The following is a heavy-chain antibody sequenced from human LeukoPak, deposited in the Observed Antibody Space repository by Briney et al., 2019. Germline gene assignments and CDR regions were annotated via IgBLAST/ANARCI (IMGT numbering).Heavy chain of an antibody. CDR3: ARDNPIWLAVAGTNDY. D-gene: IGHD6-19*01. Sequence: GGSLRLSCAASGFTFSSYGMHWVRQAPGKGLEWVAFIRYDGSNKYYADSVKGRFTISRDNSKNTLYLQMNSLRAEDTAVYYCARDNPIWLAVAGTNDYWGQGTLVTVSS. V-gene: IGHV3-30*02. CDR1: GFTFSSYG. J-gene: IGHJ4*02. CDR2: IRYDGSNK.